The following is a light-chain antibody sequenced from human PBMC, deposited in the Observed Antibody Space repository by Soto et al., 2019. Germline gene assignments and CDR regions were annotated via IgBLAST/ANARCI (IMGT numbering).Light chain of an antibody. V-gene: IGKV1-12*01. J-gene: IGKJ4*01. CDR3: AQSNSCPHT. CDR2: TGS. Sequence: DIQMTQSPSSVSASVGDRVSITCRASQGISSWLAWYQEKPGRAPKLLIYTGSSLQSGVPSRFSGTGSGTDFTLTISSLPPEDVATYYGAQSNSCPHTFGGGTKVEIK. CDR1: QGISSW.